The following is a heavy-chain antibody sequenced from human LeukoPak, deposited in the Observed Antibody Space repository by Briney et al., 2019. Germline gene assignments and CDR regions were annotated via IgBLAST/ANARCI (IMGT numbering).Heavy chain of an antibody. J-gene: IGHJ4*02. Sequence: PGESLKISCKGSGYSFSSYWIAWVRQMPGKGLEWMGIIYPDDSDTRYSPSFQGQVTISADKSISTAYLQWSSLKASDTAMYYCARERSSQGYFDFWGQGTLVTVSS. D-gene: IGHD6-6*01. CDR3: ARERSSQGYFDF. CDR1: GYSFSSYW. CDR2: IYPDDSDT. V-gene: IGHV5-51*01.